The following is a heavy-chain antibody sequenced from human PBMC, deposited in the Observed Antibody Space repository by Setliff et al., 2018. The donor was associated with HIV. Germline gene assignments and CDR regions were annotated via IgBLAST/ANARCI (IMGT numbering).Heavy chain of an antibody. CDR1: GYTFSDYY. CDR2: FNPEDGEI. V-gene: IGHV1-69-2*01. CDR3: ARGPPSGTVSWFDT. Sequence: ASVKVSCKASGYTFSDYYIHWVKQAPGKGLEWMGRFNPEDGEIIYAEKFQGRVTIAADTSTNTAYMELSRLRFNDTAVYYCARGPPSGTVSWFDTWGQGTLVTVSS. D-gene: IGHD5-12*01. J-gene: IGHJ5*02.